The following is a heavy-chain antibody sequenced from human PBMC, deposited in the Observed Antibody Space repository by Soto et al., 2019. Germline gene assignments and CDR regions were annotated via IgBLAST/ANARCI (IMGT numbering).Heavy chain of an antibody. Sequence: SETLSLTSTVSGDSVSSGWYYWSWIRQPPGKGLEWIGYIYSNGSANYNPSLKIRVTISRDTSKNQIALKVDSVSAADKAGYYCTRGFRSVSIDDCGQRTTVMVSS. CDR3: TRGFRSVSIDD. CDR1: GDSVSSGWYY. V-gene: IGHV4-61*01. CDR2: IYSNGSA. J-gene: IGHJ6*02.